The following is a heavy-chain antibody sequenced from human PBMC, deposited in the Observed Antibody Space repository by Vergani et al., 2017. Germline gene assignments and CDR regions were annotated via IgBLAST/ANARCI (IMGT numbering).Heavy chain of an antibody. CDR2: IWSNGVNK. J-gene: IGHJ5*02. D-gene: IGHD2-15*01. Sequence: QAQLVESGGGVVQPGSSLRLSCAASGFTFTDYGMHWVRQAPGKGLEWVAVIWSNGVNKYYADSVRGRFTFSRDNSKITVYLQMSSLRDEDTAVYYCAKEIGRGFCGGASCYEAWFDPWAQGTLVTVSS. CDR1: GFTFTDYG. CDR3: AKEIGRGFCGGASCYEAWFDP. V-gene: IGHV3-33*03.